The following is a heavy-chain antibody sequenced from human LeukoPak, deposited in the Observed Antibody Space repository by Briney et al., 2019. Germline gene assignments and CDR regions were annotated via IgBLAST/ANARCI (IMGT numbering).Heavy chain of an antibody. CDR3: ARDLYNYYDSSGYLRGWYYFDY. Sequence: ASVKVSCKASGYTFTSYGISWVRQAPGQGLEWMGWISAYNGNTNYAQKLQGRVTMTTDTSTSTAYLELSRLRSDDTAVYYCARDLYNYYDSSGYLRGWYYFDYWGQGTLVTVSS. V-gene: IGHV1-18*01. CDR2: ISAYNGNT. D-gene: IGHD3-22*01. J-gene: IGHJ4*02. CDR1: GYTFTSYG.